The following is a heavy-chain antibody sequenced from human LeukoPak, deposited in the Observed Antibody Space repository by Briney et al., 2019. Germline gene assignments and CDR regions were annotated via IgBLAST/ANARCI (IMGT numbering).Heavy chain of an antibody. J-gene: IGHJ4*02. D-gene: IGHD3-22*01. CDR3: ARQVRDSSGYYKASYFDY. V-gene: IGHV4-39*01. CDR2: IYYSGST. CDR1: GGSISSSSSY. Sequence: SDTLSLTCTVSGGSISSSSSYWGWIRQPPGKGLECIGIIYYSGSTYYNPSLKSRVTISVDTSKNQFSLKLNSVTAADTAVYYCARQVRDSSGYYKASYFDYWGQGTLVTVSS.